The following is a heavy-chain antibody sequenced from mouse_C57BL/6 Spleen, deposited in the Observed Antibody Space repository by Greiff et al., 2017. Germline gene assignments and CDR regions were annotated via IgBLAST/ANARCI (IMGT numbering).Heavy chain of an antibody. V-gene: IGHV1-53*01. CDR2: INPSNGGT. CDR1: GYTFTSYW. J-gene: IGHJ2*01. CDR3: AREESPAVYFDY. Sequence: QVQLQQPGTELVKPGASVKLSCKASGYTFTSYWMHWVKQRPGHGLEWIGNINPSNGGTNYNEKFKSKATLTVDKSSSTAYMQLSSLTSEDSAVYYCAREESPAVYFDYWGQGTTLTVSS.